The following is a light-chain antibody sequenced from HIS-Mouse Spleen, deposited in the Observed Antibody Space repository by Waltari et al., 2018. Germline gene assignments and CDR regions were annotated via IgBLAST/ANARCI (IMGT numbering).Light chain of an antibody. CDR3: YSTDSSGNHRV. V-gene: IGLV3-10*01. CDR2: EDS. J-gene: IGLJ2*01. CDR1: ALPKKY. Sequence: SYELPQPPSVSVSPGQTARRTCSGAALPKKYAYWYQQKSGQAPVLVIYEDSKRPSGTPERFSGSSSGTMATLTISGAQVEDEADYYCYSTDSSGNHRVFGGGTKLTVL.